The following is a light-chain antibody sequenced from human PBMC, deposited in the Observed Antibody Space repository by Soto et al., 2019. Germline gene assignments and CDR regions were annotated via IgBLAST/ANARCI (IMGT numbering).Light chain of an antibody. CDR2: KVS. V-gene: IGKV2-30*01. Sequence: VVLTQPPLSLPVTLGQTASISCRSSQSLVSSDGLTYFNWFHQRPGQSPRRLIYKVSNRDSGVPDRFTGSGSGTDFTLTISRVEAEDVGIYYCMQGSHWATFGQGTKLEIK. CDR1: QSLVSSDGLTY. J-gene: IGKJ2*01. CDR3: MQGSHWAT.